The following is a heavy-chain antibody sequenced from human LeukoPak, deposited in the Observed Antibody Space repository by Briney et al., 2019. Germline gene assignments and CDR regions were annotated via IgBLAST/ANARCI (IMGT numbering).Heavy chain of an antibody. CDR1: GYSISSSYY. J-gene: IGHJ4*02. D-gene: IGHD5-12*01. V-gene: IGHV4-38-2*02. CDR3: AWGDSGYGIFDY. Sequence: SETLSLTCTVSGYSISSSYYWGWIRQPPGKGLEWIGSIYYSGSTYYNPSLKSRVTISVDTSKNQFSLKLSSVTAADTAVYYCAWGDSGYGIFDYWGQGTLVTVSS. CDR2: IYYSGST.